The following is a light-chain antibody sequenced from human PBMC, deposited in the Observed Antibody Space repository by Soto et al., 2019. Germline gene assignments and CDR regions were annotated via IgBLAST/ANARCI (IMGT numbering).Light chain of an antibody. V-gene: IGLV2-14*03. CDR1: SSDIGRFNY. CDR2: DVS. Sequence: QSALTQPASVSGSPGQSITISCTGTSSDIGRFNYVSWYQQHPGNAPELLIFDVSRRPSGISSRFSASKSGNTASLTISGLRAEDEADYFCSSFTLSATWVFGGGTKVTVL. CDR3: SSFTLSATWV. J-gene: IGLJ2*01.